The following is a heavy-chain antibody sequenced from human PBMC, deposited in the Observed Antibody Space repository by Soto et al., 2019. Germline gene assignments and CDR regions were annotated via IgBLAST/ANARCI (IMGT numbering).Heavy chain of an antibody. CDR2: VYYTGST. CDR3: ARTVLGPDLLADSVVEYYSYMDV. J-gene: IGHJ6*03. V-gene: IGHV4-59*08. CDR1: GGSIGNFY. Sequence: PSETLSLTCTVSGGSIGNFYWSWIGQPPGKGLEWIGYVYYTGSTSYNPSLKRRVTFSADSSRGQFSLRLNSVTAADTAVYYCARTVLGPDLLADSVVEYYSYMDVWGQGATVTVSS. D-gene: IGHD3-9*01.